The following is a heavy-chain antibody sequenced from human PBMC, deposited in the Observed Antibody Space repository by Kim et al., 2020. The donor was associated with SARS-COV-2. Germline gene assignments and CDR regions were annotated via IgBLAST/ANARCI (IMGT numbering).Heavy chain of an antibody. Sequence: VKGRFNTSRDNAKNSLYLQMNSLRAEDTAVYYCAREDYYDSSGYYYPLDYWGQGTLVTVSS. D-gene: IGHD3-22*01. CDR3: AREDYYDSSGYYYPLDY. V-gene: IGHV3-11*01. J-gene: IGHJ4*02.